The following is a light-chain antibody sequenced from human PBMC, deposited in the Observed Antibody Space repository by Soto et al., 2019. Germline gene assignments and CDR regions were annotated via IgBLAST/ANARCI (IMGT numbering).Light chain of an antibody. V-gene: IGLV4-69*01. J-gene: IGLJ2*01. CDR1: SGHSSYV. CDR3: QTWGATIVV. CDR2: VHSDGSH. Sequence: QPVLTQSPSASASLGASVKLTCTLSSGHSSYVIAWHQQQPEKGPRYLMKVHSDGSHSKGDGIPDRFSGSSSGAERYLTISSLQSEDQADYYCQTWGATIVVFGGGTKVTVL.